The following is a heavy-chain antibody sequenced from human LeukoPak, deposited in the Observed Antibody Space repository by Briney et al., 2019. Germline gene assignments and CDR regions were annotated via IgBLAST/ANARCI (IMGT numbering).Heavy chain of an antibody. V-gene: IGHV1-3*01. J-gene: IGHJ6*02. CDR1: GYTFTSYA. CDR2: INAGNGNT. Sequence: GASVKVSCKASGYTFTSYAMHWVRQAPGQRLEWMGWINAGNGNTKYSQKFQGRVTITRDTSASTAYMELSSLRSEDTAVYYCAREFSGTTSVNYYYGMDVWGQGTTVTVSS. CDR3: AREFSGTTSVNYYYGMDV. D-gene: IGHD1-7*01.